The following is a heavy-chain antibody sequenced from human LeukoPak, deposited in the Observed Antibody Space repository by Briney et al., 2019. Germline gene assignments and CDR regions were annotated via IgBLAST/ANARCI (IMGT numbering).Heavy chain of an antibody. D-gene: IGHD1-20*01. J-gene: IGHJ4*02. CDR3: ARAAYNWY. V-gene: IGHV3-11*01. Sequence: GGSLRLSCAASGFTFSDYVMSWIRQVPGKGLEWVSYTDSRGSSQYYTDSVQGRFTISRDNAKNSLYLQMDSLRVEDTADYYCARAAYNWYWGQGALVTVSS. CDR1: GFTFSDYV. CDR2: TDSRGSSQ.